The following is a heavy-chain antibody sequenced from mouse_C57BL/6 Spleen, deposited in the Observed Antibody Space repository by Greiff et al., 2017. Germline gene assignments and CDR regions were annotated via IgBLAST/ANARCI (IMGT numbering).Heavy chain of an antibody. CDR2: IDPETGGT. J-gene: IGHJ2*01. CDR1: GYTFTDYE. V-gene: IGHV1-15*01. CDR3: TRRVPGPYYFDY. Sequence: QVQLQQSGAELVRPGASVTLSCKASGYTFTDYEMHWVKQTPVHGLEWIGAIDPETGGTAYNQKFKGKAILTADKSSSTAYMELRSLTSEDSAVYYCTRRVPGPYYFDYWGQGTTLTVSS.